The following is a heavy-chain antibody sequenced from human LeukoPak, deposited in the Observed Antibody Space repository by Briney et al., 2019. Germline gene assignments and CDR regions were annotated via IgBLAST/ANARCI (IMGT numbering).Heavy chain of an antibody. J-gene: IGHJ6*02. Sequence: GGSLRLSCAASGFTFSSYAMSWVRQAPGKGLEWVSAISGSGGSTYYADSVKGRFTISRDNSKNTLYLQMNGLRAEDTAVYYCANLYGDYANYYYGMDVWGQGTTVTVSS. CDR2: ISGSGGST. CDR1: GFTFSSYA. D-gene: IGHD4-17*01. CDR3: ANLYGDYANYYYGMDV. V-gene: IGHV3-23*01.